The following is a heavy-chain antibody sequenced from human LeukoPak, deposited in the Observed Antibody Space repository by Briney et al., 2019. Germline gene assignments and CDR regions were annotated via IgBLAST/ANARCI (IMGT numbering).Heavy chain of an antibody. CDR1: GGSIRTYY. J-gene: IGHJ4*02. D-gene: IGHD3-16*01. CDR3: ARTWGGLYYFDY. Sequence: SETLSLTCAVFGGSIRTYYWSWFRQPPGKGLEWIAYIYYSGSTNYNPSLRSRVTMSVDTSKSQFSLKLSAVTAADTAVYFWARTWGGLYYFDYWGQGNLVTGSS. V-gene: IGHV4-59*01. CDR2: IYYSGST.